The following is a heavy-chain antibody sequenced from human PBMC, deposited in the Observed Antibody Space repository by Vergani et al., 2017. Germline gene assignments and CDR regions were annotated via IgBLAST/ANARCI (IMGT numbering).Heavy chain of an antibody. J-gene: IGHJ6*02. CDR1: GFTFSSYW. Sequence: VQLVESGGGVVQPGRSLRLSCAASGFTFSSYWMSWVRQAPGKGLEWVANIKQDGSEKYYVDSVKGRFTISRDNAKNSLYLQMNSLRAEDTAVYYCARGPRGVGTTGPSYGMDVWGQGTTVTVSS. V-gene: IGHV3-7*01. D-gene: IGHD4-11*01. CDR3: ARGPRGVGTTGPSYGMDV. CDR2: IKQDGSEK.